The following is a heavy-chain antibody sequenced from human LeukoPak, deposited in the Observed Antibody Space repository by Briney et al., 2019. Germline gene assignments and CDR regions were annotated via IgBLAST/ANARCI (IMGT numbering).Heavy chain of an antibody. Sequence: PGGSLRLSCAASGFTFSSYWMSWVRQSPGKGLEWVASMRQDGGEKYYVDSVKGRFTISRDNTKNSLYLQMNSLRAEDTAVYYCARVPHTGGWTYYYWGQGTLVTVSS. J-gene: IGHJ4*02. D-gene: IGHD6-19*01. CDR1: GFTFSSYW. CDR3: ARVPHTGGWTYYY. CDR2: MRQDGGEK. V-gene: IGHV3-7*01.